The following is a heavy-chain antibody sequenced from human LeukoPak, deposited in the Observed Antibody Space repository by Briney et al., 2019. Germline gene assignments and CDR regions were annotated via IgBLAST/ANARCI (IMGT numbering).Heavy chain of an antibody. V-gene: IGHV1-18*01. CDR3: ARDWPVVITDY. CDR2: INAGNGNR. CDR1: GYRFISYG. J-gene: IGHJ4*01. Sequence: ASVTVSCKASGYRFISYGISWLRQAPGQGLEWMARINAGNGNRRYAQKFQDRVTLTTDTSTNTAYMQLRSLTSDDTAVYYCARDWPVVITDYWGHGTLVTVCS. D-gene: IGHD2-21*01.